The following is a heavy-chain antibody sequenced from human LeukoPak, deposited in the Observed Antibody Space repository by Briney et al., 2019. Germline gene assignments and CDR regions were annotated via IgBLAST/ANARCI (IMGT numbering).Heavy chain of an antibody. CDR3: ARLKATVSIHAYFDS. CDR2: INPNSGGT. J-gene: IGHJ4*02. Sequence: ASVKVSCKTSGYTFTDYYMHWVRQAPGQGLEWMGWINPNSGGTNYAQKFQGRVTMTRDTPISTAYMELSSLRSDDTAVYYCARLKATVSIHAYFDSWGQGTLVTVSS. D-gene: IGHD4-17*01. V-gene: IGHV1-2*02. CDR1: GYTFTDYY.